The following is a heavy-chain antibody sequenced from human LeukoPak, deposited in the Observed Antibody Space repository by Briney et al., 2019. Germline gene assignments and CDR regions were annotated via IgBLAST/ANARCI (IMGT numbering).Heavy chain of an antibody. CDR2: IIPIFGTT. CDR3: ARIMVDDYGDNGLS. Sequence: SVKVSCKASGGTFSSYAISWVRQAPGQGLEWMGGIIPIFGTTNYAQKFQGRVTITTDESTSTAYMELSSLRSEDTAVYYCARIMVDDYGDNGLSWGQGTLVTVSS. J-gene: IGHJ5*02. V-gene: IGHV1-69*05. CDR1: GGTFSSYA. D-gene: IGHD4-17*01.